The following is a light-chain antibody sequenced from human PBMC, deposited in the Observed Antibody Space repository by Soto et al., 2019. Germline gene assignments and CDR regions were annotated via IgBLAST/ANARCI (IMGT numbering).Light chain of an antibody. CDR2: EVS. CDR3: SSYTTSSTQV. J-gene: IGLJ2*01. Sequence: QSALNQPASVSGSPGQSITISCTGSSTDVGYYNYVAWYQHHPGKAPKLMIYEVSNRPSGVSNRFSVSKSGNTASLAISGLQAEDEAYYYCSSYTTSSTQVFGGGTKLTVL. CDR1: STDVGYYNY. V-gene: IGLV2-14*01.